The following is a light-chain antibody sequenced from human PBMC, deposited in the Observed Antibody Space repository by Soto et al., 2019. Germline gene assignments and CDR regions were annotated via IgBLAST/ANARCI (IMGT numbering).Light chain of an antibody. CDR3: HQRSTWPFT. Sequence: EIVLTQSPATLSLSPGERATLSCRASQSISSYLAWYQQKPDQAPRLLIYDASNRATGIPARFSGSGSGTDFTLTISSLEPEDVGVYYCHQRSTWPFTFGPGTKVDLK. V-gene: IGKV3-11*01. CDR2: DAS. CDR1: QSISSY. J-gene: IGKJ3*01.